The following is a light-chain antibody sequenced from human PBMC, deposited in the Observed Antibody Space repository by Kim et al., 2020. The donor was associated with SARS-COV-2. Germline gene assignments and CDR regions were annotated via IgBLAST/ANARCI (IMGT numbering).Light chain of an antibody. V-gene: IGKV1-5*03. J-gene: IGKJ2*01. Sequence: DIQMTQSPSTLSASVGDRVTITCRASQAIGDRLAWYQQKPGKAPKLLIYRTSILENGVPSRFSGSGSGPEFTLTISSLQPDDFATYYCQQYNRYSTYTFGQGTKVDIK. CDR3: QQYNRYSTYT. CDR2: RTS. CDR1: QAIGDR.